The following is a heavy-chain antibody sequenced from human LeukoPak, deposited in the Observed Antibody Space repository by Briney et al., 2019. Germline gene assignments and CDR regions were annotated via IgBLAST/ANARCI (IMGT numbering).Heavy chain of an antibody. D-gene: IGHD3-22*01. CDR3: ATEIDYYDSSGLDY. V-gene: IGHV3-53*05. J-gene: IGHJ4*02. CDR1: GFTVSSNY. Sequence: GGSLRLSCAASGFTVSSNYMSWVRQAPGKGLEWVSVIYSGGSTYYADSVKGRFTISRDNSKNTLYLQMNSLRAEDTAVYYCATEIDYYDSSGLDYWGQGTLVTVSS. CDR2: IYSGGST.